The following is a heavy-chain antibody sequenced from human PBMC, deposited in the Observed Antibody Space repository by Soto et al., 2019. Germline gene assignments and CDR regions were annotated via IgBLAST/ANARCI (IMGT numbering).Heavy chain of an antibody. CDR2: IKQDGSEK. CDR1: GFTFSSYW. J-gene: IGHJ6*02. V-gene: IGHV3-7*05. D-gene: IGHD2-8*02. CDR3: ARGGVAVPYYYYCGMDV. Sequence: GSLRLSCAASGFTFSSYWMSWVRQAPGKGLEWVAKIKQDGSEKYYVDSVMGRFTISRDNAKNSLYLQMNSLRAEDTAVYYCARGGVAVPYYYYCGMDVWGQGTTVTVSS.